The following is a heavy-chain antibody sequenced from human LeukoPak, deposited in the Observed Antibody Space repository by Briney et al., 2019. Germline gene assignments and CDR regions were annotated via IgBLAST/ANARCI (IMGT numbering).Heavy chain of an antibody. CDR3: TRTIAATGTLYP. CDR2: MDPNRGNT. J-gene: IGHJ5*02. Sequence: ASVKVSCKDSGYTFGSSHINWVRQPTGQGLEWMGCMDPNRGNTDNAQKFQSRVTMTRNTSISTAYMELSSLRSEDTALYYCTRTIAATGTLYPWGQGTQVIVSS. CDR1: GYTFGSSH. D-gene: IGHD6-13*01. V-gene: IGHV1-8*01.